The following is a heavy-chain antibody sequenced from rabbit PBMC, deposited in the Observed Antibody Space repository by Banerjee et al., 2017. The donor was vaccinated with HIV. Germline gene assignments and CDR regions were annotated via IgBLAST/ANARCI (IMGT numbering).Heavy chain of an antibody. CDR3: ARDLTDVIGWNFGW. Sequence: QSLEESGGDLVKPGASLTLTCTAPGLDFSSDYWMSWVRQAPGKGLEWIGSIYTGKNRIEYANWAKGRFTISKTSSTTVTLQMTSLTAADTATYFCARDLTDVIGWNFGWWGPGTLRHRL. V-gene: IGHV1S40*01. J-gene: IGHJ6*01. CDR1: GLDFSSDYW. CDR2: IYTGKNRI. D-gene: IGHD4-1*01.